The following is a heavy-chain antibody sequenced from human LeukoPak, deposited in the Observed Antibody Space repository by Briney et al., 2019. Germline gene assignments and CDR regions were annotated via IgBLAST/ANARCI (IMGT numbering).Heavy chain of an antibody. V-gene: IGHV5-10-1*01. Sequence: GESLKISFKGSGXIFTSYWITWVRQMPGKGVEWMGMIDPTDSYTNYSPSFQGHVTISTDKSISTAYLQWSSLKASDTAIYYCARRGRSSSNFDFWGQGTLVTVSS. J-gene: IGHJ4*02. CDR1: GXIFTSYW. CDR2: IDPTDSYT. CDR3: ARRGRSSSNFDF. D-gene: IGHD6-6*01.